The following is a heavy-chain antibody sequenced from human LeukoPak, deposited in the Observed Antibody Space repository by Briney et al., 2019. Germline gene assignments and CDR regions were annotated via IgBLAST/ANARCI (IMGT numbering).Heavy chain of an antibody. CDR3: ARGDRRIVATKTYYYDSSGYHIPWPFDY. D-gene: IGHD3-22*01. J-gene: IGHJ4*02. Sequence: SETLSLTCAVYGGSFSGYYWSWIRQPPGKGLEWIGEINHSGSTNYNPSLKSRVTISVDTSKNQFSLKLSSVTAADTAVYYCARGDRRIVATKTYYYDSSGYHIPWPFDYWGQGTLVTVSS. V-gene: IGHV4-34*01. CDR1: GGSFSGYY. CDR2: INHSGST.